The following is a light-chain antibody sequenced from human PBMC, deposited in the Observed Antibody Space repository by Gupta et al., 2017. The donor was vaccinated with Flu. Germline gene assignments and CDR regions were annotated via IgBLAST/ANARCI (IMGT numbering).Light chain of an antibody. CDR2: NVS. J-gene: IGKJ4*01. CDR3: LHDYNYPLT. CDR1: QDIRNT. Sequence: AIQMTQSPSSLSASVGDRVTITCRASQDIRNTLGWYQQKPGKAPKLLMYNVSTLQSGVPSRFSGSGSGTDFTLTISTLQPEDLATYYCLHDYNYPLTFGGGTKVEIK. V-gene: IGKV1-6*01.